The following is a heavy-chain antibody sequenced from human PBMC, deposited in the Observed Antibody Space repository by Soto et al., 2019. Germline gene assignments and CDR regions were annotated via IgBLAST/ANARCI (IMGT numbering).Heavy chain of an antibody. CDR3: ARRGGYSGYDVQLGFDS. CDR2: IYYSGTT. J-gene: IGHJ4*02. CDR1: GGSISSSSYY. Sequence: QVQLQESGPGLVKPSETLSLTCTVSGGSISSSSYYWGWIRQPPGKGLEWIGSIYYSGTTDYNPSLKSRVTMSVDTSKNQFSLKLSSVTAADPAVYYCARRGGYSGYDVQLGFDSWGQGTLVTVSS. D-gene: IGHD5-12*01. V-gene: IGHV4-39*01.